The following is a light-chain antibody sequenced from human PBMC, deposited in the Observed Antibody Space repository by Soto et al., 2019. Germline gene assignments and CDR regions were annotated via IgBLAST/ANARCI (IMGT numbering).Light chain of an antibody. J-gene: IGKJ2*01. CDR1: QSVSSSY. V-gene: IGKV3-20*01. CDR3: QQYGSSAYT. CDR2: GAS. Sequence: EIVLTQSPGTLSLSPGERATLSCRASQSVSSSYLAWYQQKPGQAPRLLIHGASSRATGIPDRFSGSGSGTDFTLTISRLEPEDFAVYYCQQYGSSAYTFGGGTKLEIK.